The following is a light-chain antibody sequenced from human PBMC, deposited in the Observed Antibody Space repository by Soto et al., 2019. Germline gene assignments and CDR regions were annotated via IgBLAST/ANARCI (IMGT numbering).Light chain of an antibody. V-gene: IGKV3-15*01. J-gene: IGKJ1*01. Sequence: IGVTQSPRTLSSSPWERPTPWSSASQSVTSSYLAWYQHKPGQAPRLLIYGASTRATGIPARFSGSGSGTEFTLTISSLQSEDFAVYYCQQYNNWWTFGQGTKVDI. CDR1: QSVTSSY. CDR3: QQYNNWWT. CDR2: GAS.